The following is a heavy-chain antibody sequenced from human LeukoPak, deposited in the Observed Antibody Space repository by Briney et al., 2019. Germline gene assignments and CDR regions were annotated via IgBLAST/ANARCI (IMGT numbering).Heavy chain of an antibody. D-gene: IGHD4-17*01. J-gene: IGHJ4*02. Sequence: GGSLRLSCAASGFTFSSYAMSWVRPAPGKGLEWVSAISGSGGSTYYADSVKGRFTISRDNSKNTLYLQMNSLRAEDTAVYYCAKGLALYGDYLHYFDYWGQGTLVTVSS. CDR1: GFTFSSYA. CDR2: ISGSGGST. V-gene: IGHV3-23*01. CDR3: AKGLALYGDYLHYFDY.